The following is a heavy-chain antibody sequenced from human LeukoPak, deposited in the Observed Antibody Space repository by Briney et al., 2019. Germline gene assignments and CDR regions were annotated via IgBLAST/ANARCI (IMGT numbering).Heavy chain of an antibody. J-gene: IGHJ4*02. Sequence: SETLSLTCTVSGLSLSTSYWTWIRQPPGKGLEWIGIIDYSGNTKYNPSLKSRVTISVDTSKNHFSLKLSSVTAADTAVYYCARWYYDSSGYRYFDYWGQGTLVIVSS. V-gene: IGHV4-59*12. CDR1: GLSLSTSY. D-gene: IGHD3-22*01. CDR3: ARWYYDSSGYRYFDY. CDR2: IDYSGNT.